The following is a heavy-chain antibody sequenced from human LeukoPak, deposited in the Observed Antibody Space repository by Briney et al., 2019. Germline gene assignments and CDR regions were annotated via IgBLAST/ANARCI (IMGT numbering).Heavy chain of an antibody. CDR2: IYTSGST. CDR1: GGSISSGSYY. V-gene: IGHV4-61*02. CDR3: ARDLGDYGGNSMVRPSYFYYYYMDV. D-gene: IGHD4-23*01. J-gene: IGHJ6*03. Sequence: SETLSLTCTVSGGSISSGSYYWSWIRQPAGKGLEWIGRIYTSGSTNYNPSLKSRVTISVDTSKNQFSLKLSSVTAADTAVYYCARDLGDYGGNSMVRPSYFYYYYMDVWGKGTTVTISS.